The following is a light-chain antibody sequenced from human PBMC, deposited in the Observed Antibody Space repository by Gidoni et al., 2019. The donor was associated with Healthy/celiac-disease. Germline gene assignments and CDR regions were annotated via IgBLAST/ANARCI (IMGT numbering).Light chain of an antibody. CDR2: DVS. CDR1: SSDVGGYNY. V-gene: IGLV2-14*01. Sequence: SALTQPASVSGSPGQSITISRTGTSSDVGGYNYVSWYQQHPGKAPKLMIYDVSNRPSGVSNRFSGSKSGNTASLTISGLQAEDEADYYCSSYTSSSSLVFGGGTKLTVL. J-gene: IGLJ3*02. CDR3: SSYTSSSSLV.